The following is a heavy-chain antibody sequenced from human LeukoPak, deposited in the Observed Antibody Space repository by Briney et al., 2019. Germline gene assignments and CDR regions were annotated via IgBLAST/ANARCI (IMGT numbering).Heavy chain of an antibody. CDR1: GTSISSRNYY. Sequence: SETLSLTCTVSGTSISSRNYYWGWIRQPPGKGLEWIGSIFDSGTTYYNPSPKSRVTISEDTSGNQFSLRVTSVTAADTAVYYCARLWDSTGLYFYYYMDVWGEGTTVTVSS. J-gene: IGHJ6*03. V-gene: IGHV4-39*01. CDR2: IFDSGTT. CDR3: ARLWDSTGLYFYYYMDV. D-gene: IGHD6-25*01.